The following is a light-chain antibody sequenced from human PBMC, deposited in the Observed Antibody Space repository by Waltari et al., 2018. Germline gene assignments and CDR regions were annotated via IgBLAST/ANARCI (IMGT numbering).Light chain of an antibody. CDR1: QSIRKY. CDR3: QQSYSIPYT. Sequence: IQMSQSPSSLSASLGYRVTITCRASQSIRKYVNWYQQKPGKAPHLLIYTASNLQRGVPSRFSGSGSGTDFTLTISSLQPEDFATYFCQQSYSIPYTFGQGTKLEI. J-gene: IGKJ2*01. V-gene: IGKV1-39*01. CDR2: TAS.